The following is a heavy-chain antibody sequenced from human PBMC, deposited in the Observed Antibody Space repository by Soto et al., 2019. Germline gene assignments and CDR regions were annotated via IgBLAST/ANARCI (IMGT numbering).Heavy chain of an antibody. D-gene: IGHD6-13*01. CDR3: AREGYSSSWLDY. V-gene: IGHV4-4*07. CDR2: IYTSGST. CDR1: CGSISSYY. J-gene: IGHJ4*02. Sequence: SETLSLTCTVSCGSISSYYWSWIRQPAGKGLEWIGRIYTSGSTNYNPSLKSRVTMSVDASKNQFSLKLSSVTAADTAVYYCAREGYSSSWLDYWGQGTLVTVSS.